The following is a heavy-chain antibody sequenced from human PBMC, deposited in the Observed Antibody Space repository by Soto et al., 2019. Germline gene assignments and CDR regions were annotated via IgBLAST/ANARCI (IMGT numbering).Heavy chain of an antibody. Sequence: SETLPLTCAVYGGSFSGYFLNWIRQPPGKGLEWIGEINHGGSTNYNPSLKSRVTISVDTSKNQFSLKLSSVTAEDTAVYYCAKANRGTHGSGSYFYYGMDVWGQGTTVTVSS. CDR1: GGSFSGYF. CDR2: INHGGST. D-gene: IGHD3-10*01. V-gene: IGHV4-34*01. CDR3: AKANRGTHGSGSYFYYGMDV. J-gene: IGHJ6*02.